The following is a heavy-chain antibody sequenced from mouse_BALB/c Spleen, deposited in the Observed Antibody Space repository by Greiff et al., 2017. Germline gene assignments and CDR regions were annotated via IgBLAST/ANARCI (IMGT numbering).Heavy chain of an antibody. J-gene: IGHJ4*01. D-gene: IGHD2-4*01. CDR1: GFSLTSYG. CDR3: ARRGITTDYAMDY. V-gene: IGHV2-2*02. CDR2: IWSGGST. Sequence: VHLVESGPGLVQPSQSLSITCTVSGFSLTSYGVHWVRQSPGKGLEWLGVIWSGGSTDYNAAFISRLSISKDNSKSQVFFKMNSLQANDTAIYYCARRGITTDYAMDYWGQGTSVTVSS.